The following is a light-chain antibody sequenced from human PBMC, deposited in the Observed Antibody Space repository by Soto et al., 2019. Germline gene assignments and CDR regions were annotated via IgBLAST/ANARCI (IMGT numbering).Light chain of an antibody. V-gene: IGLV2-14*01. CDR2: EVR. J-gene: IGLJ2*01. CDR1: SSDVGGYNF. CDR3: NSYTSSSTVI. Sequence: QSALTQPASVSGSPGQSITISCTGTSSDVGGYNFVSWYQQHPGKAPKLMIYEVRNRPSGVSNRFSGSKSSNTASLTISGLQAEDEADYYCNSYTSSSTVIFGGGTKLTVL.